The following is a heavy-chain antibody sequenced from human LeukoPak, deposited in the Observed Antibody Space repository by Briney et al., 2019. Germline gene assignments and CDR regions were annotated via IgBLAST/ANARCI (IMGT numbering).Heavy chain of an antibody. V-gene: IGHV3-30*04. D-gene: IGHD6-13*01. J-gene: IGHJ4*02. Sequence: GRSLRLSCAASGFTFTTYAMHWVRQAPGKGLEWVAVTSSDETRKDYAASVKGRFTTSRDNAKNTLYLQMNSPRPEDTAVYHCVRDTEGSSWYSFPYWGQGTLVTVSS. CDR1: GFTFTTYA. CDR2: TSSDETRK. CDR3: VRDTEGSSWYSFPY.